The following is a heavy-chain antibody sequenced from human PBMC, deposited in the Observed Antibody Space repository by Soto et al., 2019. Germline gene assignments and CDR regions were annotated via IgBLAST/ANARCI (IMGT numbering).Heavy chain of an antibody. J-gene: IGHJ5*02. V-gene: IGHV3-21*01. CDR2: ISSSGDYI. CDR1: GFTFSSYS. CDR3: ASLLPDCSGSSCYNWFDP. D-gene: IGHD2-15*01. Sequence: GGSLRLSCAASGFTFSSYSMNWVRQAPGKGLEWVSSISSSGDYIHYADSVKGRFTISRDNAKNSLYLLMNSLRAEDTAVYFCASLLPDCSGSSCYNWFDPWGQGTLVTVYS.